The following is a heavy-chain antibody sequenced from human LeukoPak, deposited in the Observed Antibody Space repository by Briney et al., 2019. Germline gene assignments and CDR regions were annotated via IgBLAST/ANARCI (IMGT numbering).Heavy chain of an antibody. Sequence: GGSLRLSCAASGFTFSSYLMHWVRQAPGKGLEWVAVISHDGINKYYTDSVKGRFTISRDNSKNTLYLQINSLRAEDTALYYCAKRSITGLGEFDYWGQGTLVTVSS. J-gene: IGHJ4*02. V-gene: IGHV3-30*04. D-gene: IGHD3-16*01. CDR3: AKRSITGLGEFDY. CDR1: GFTFSSYL. CDR2: ISHDGINK.